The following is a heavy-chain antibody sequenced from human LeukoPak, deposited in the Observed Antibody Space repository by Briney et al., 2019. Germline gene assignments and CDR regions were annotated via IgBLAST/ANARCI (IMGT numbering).Heavy chain of an antibody. CDR1: GFTFTTYW. CDR2: IYPGDSDT. D-gene: IGHD3-22*01. J-gene: IGHJ4*02. CDR3: ARDKDYYDSSGYYWDY. Sequence: GESLKISCKGSGFTFTTYWIGWVRQMPGKGLEWMGIIYPGDSDTRYSPSFRGQVTISADKSTSTAYLQWSSLKASDTAMYYCARDKDYYDSSGYYWDYWGQGTLVTVSS. V-gene: IGHV5-51*01.